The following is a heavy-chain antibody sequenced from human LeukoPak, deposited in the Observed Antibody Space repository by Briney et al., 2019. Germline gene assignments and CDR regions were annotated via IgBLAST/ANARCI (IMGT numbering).Heavy chain of an antibody. V-gene: IGHV3-23*01. CDR1: GFTFSSYG. J-gene: IGHJ4*02. D-gene: IGHD3-9*01. CDR3: AKKYYDILTGYSYYFDY. CDR2: ISGSGGST. Sequence: GGSLRLSCAASGFTFSSYGMSWVRQAPGKGLEWVSAISGSGGSTYYADSVKGRFTISRDNSKNTLYLQMNSLRAEDTAVYYCAKKYYDILTGYSYYFDYWGQGTLVTVSS.